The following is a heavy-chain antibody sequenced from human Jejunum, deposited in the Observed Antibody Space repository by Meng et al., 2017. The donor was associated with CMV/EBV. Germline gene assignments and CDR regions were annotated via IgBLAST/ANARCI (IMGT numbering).Heavy chain of an antibody. J-gene: IGHJ5*02. D-gene: IGHD2-2*01. V-gene: IGHV4-34*01. CDR2: INYSERT. CDR3: ARGYLGFCTSSTCLPNP. CDR1: SLSGYY. Sequence: SLSGYYWSWVRKSPEKGLEWIGEINYSERTFYNPSLKSRASISVDTSKSQFSLRLSSVTAADTAVYFCARGYLGFCTSSTCLPNPWGQGTRVTVSS.